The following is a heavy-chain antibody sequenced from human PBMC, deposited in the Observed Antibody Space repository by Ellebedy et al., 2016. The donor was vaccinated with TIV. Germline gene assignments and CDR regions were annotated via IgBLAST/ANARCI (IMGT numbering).Heavy chain of an antibody. J-gene: IGHJ5*02. CDR1: GVSISNSDYY. CDR3: ATDPALPRGRFDT. CDR2: IYYSGST. V-gene: IGHV4-39*07. Sequence: MPSETLSLTCTVSGVSISNSDYYWDWIRQPPGKGLEWIGSIYYSGSTYYNPSLKSRVTVSVDTSKNQFSLNLSSVTAADPAVYYCATDPALPRGRFDTWGQGTLVTVSS.